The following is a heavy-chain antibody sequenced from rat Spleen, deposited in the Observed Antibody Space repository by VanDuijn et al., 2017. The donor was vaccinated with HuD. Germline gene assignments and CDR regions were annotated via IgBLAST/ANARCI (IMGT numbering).Heavy chain of an antibody. D-gene: IGHD1-4*01. Sequence: VQLRESGPGLVQPSQTLSLSCTVSGNSLSSNGISWVRQPPGKGLEWMGVMWSGGSTAYNSALKSRLSITKDTPKSQVFLKMNSLQREDTATYYCARDENGYINHWFAYWGQGTLVTVSS. V-gene: IGHV2S63*01. CDR1: GNSLSSNG. CDR3: ARDENGYINHWFAY. CDR2: MWSGGST. J-gene: IGHJ3*01.